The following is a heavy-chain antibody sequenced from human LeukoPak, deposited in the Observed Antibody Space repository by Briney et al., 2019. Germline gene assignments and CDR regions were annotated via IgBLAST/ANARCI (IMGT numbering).Heavy chain of an antibody. CDR3: ARDKPLAAADRGWFDP. CDR2: IYYSGST. Sequence: PSETLSLTCTVSGGSISSSSYYWGWLRQPPGKGLEWIGSIYYSGSTYYNPSLKSRVTISVDTSKNQFSLKLSSVTAADTAVYYCARDKPLAAADRGWFDPWGQGTLVTVSS. V-gene: IGHV4-39*07. CDR1: GGSISSSSYY. D-gene: IGHD6-13*01. J-gene: IGHJ5*02.